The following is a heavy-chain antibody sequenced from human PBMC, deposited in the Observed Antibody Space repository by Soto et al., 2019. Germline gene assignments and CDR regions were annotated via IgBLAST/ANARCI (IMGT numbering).Heavy chain of an antibody. Sequence: QVQLQESGPGLVKPSETLSLSCSVSGGSISSYYWSWIRQPPGKGLEWIAYIYYSGSTSYNPSLKDPVSISPDPSKDQFSLKLSSVTAADTAVYYCAGTYDGNGPNSGGYGFDIWGQGTMVTVSS. CDR3: AGTYDGNGPNSGGYGFDI. CDR1: GGSISSYY. CDR2: IYYSGST. D-gene: IGHD3-22*01. V-gene: IGHV4-59*01. J-gene: IGHJ3*02.